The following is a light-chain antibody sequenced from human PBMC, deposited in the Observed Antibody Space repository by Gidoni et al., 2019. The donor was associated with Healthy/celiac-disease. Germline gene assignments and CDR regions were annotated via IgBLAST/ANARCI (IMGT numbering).Light chain of an antibody. J-gene: IGKJ3*01. CDR1: QDISNY. CDR2: DAS. V-gene: IGKV1-33*01. CDR3: QQYDNLPLT. Sequence: DIQMTQSPSSLSASVGDRVTITCQASQDISNYLNWYQQKPGKAPKLLIYDASNLETGVPSRFSGIGSGTDFTFTIISLQPEDIATYYCQQYDNLPLTFGPGTKVDIK.